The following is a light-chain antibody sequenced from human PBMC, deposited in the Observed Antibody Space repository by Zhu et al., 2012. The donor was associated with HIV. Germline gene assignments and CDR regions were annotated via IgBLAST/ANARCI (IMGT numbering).Light chain of an antibody. J-gene: IGKJ4*01. Sequence: EVVMTQSPTTLSVSPGERATLSCRTSQSVSSYLAWYQQKPGQAPRLLIYDTSKRAAGIPARFSGSGSGTDFTLTISSLEPEDFALYYCQQRRNWPLTFGGGTRVEI. CDR2: DTS. CDR3: QQRRNWPLT. V-gene: IGKV3-11*01. CDR1: QSVSSY.